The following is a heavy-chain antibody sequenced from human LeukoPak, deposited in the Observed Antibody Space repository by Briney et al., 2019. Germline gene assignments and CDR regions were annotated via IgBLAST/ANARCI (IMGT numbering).Heavy chain of an antibody. CDR3: ARDSGYYDSSGYWNYYYYYYMDV. CDR2: IYTSGST. D-gene: IGHD3-22*01. CDR1: GGSISSGSYY. Sequence: PSETLSLTCTVSGGSISSGSYYWSWIRQPAGKGLEWIGRIYTSGSTNYNPSLKSRVTISVDTSKNQFSLKLSTVTAADTAVYYCARDSGYYDSSGYWNYYYYYYMDVWGKGTTVTISS. V-gene: IGHV4-61*02. J-gene: IGHJ6*03.